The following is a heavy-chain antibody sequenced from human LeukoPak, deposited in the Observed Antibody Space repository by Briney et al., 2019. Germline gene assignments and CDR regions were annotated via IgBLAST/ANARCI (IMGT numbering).Heavy chain of an antibody. CDR1: GYTFTNYY. V-gene: IGHV1-8*03. CDR2: MNPNSGNT. J-gene: IGHJ5*02. D-gene: IGHD3-3*01. Sequence: ASVKVSCKASGYTFTNYYIHWVRQATGQGLEWMGWMNPNSGNTGYAQKFQGRVTITRNTSISTAYMELSSLRSEDTAVYYCARGRSTDTLFTTWGQGTLVTVSS. CDR3: ARGRSTDTLFTT.